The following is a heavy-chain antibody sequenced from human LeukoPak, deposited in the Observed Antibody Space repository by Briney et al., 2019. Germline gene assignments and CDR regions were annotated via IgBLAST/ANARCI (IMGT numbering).Heavy chain of an antibody. V-gene: IGHV3-21*01. CDR1: GFTFSSYS. CDR3: VRNVDTAMVPRGYFDY. J-gene: IGHJ4*02. Sequence: PGGSLRLSCAVSGFTFSSYSMNWVRQAPGKGLEWVSSISRSSSYIYYADSLKGRFTISRDNAKNSLYLQMNSLRAEDTAVYYCVRNVDTAMVPRGYFDYWGQGTLVTVSS. D-gene: IGHD5-18*01. CDR2: ISRSSSYI.